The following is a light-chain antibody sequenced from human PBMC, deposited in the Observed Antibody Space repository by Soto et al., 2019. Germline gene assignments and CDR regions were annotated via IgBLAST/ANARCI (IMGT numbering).Light chain of an antibody. J-gene: IGKJ5*01. CDR3: QQFNSYPQA. CDR2: DAS. Sequence: AIQLTQSPSSLSASVGDRVTITCRASQGISSALAWYQQKPGKAPKLLLYDASSLESGVPSRFIDSGSETDFTLTLSSLQPEDFATYYCQQFNSYPQAFGQGTRLEIK. V-gene: IGKV1-13*02. CDR1: QGISSA.